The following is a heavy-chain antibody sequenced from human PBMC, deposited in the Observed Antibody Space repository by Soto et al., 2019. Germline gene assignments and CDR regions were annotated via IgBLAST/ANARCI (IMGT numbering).Heavy chain of an antibody. CDR3: ARGYSGYDYNFDY. CDR2: IYHSGST. Sequence: KPSETLFLTCAVSGGSISSGGYSWSWIRQPPGKGLEWIGYIYHSGSTYYNPSLKSRVTISIDTSKDEFSLTLSSVTAADTAVYFCARGYSGYDYNFDYWGQGVSVTVSS. J-gene: IGHJ4*02. V-gene: IGHV4-30-2*05. D-gene: IGHD5-12*01. CDR1: GGSISSGGYS.